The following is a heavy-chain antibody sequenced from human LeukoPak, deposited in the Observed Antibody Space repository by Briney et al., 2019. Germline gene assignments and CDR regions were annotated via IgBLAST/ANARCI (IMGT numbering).Heavy chain of an antibody. CDR2: VDYRGNT. CDR3: WRGEVGAANREGYGMDV. D-gene: IGHD2-15*01. V-gene: IGHV4-59*01. Sequence: PSETLSLTCTISGGSISSYYWSWIRQPPGKGLEWIGYVDYRGNTNYNPSLKSRVTISIDTSKSLFSLKLNSVTAADTAVDYLWRGEVGAANREGYGMDVWGQGTTVTVSS. J-gene: IGHJ6*02. CDR1: GGSISSYY.